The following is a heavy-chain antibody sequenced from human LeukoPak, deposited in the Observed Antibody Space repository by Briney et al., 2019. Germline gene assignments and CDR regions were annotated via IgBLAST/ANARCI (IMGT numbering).Heavy chain of an antibody. CDR1: VYTLGTHG. D-gene: IGHD5-24*01. Sequence: ASVKVSCRASVYTLGTHGISWVRQPPGQGLEWMGWISPYNADTVYAHSLRDRVTLTADTSSNISYMELRSLRPDDTAVYHCARDPVTLPGHKMPLLGMGLHFWGQGTRVSVGS. CDR3: ARDPVTLPGHKMPLLGMGLHF. CDR2: ISPYNADT. J-gene: IGHJ4*02. V-gene: IGHV1-18*04.